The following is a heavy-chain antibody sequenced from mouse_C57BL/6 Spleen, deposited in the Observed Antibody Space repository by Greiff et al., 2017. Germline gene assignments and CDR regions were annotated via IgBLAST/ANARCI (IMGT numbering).Heavy chain of an antibody. J-gene: IGHJ4*01. CDR1: GYAFTNYL. CDR2: INPGSGGT. V-gene: IGHV1-54*01. D-gene: IGHD1-1*01. CDR3: ARRGGSSYGAMDY. Sequence: VQLHPSGAELVRPGTSVKVSCKASGYAFTNYLIEWVKQRPGQGLAWIGVINPGSGGTNYNEKFKGKATLTADKSSSTAYMQLSSLTSEDSAVYFCARRGGSSYGAMDYWGQGTSVTVSS.